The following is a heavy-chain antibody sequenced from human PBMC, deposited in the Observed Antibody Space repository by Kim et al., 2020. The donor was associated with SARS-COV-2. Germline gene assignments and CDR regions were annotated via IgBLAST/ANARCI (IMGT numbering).Heavy chain of an antibody. J-gene: IGHJ6*02. CDR1: GGTLGDYY. Sequence: SETLSLTCGVFGGTLGDYYWSWIRLSPGKGLEWIGEVSRGGIRDYNPSLQTRVTISMDSSKNQVSLRVTSMTSADTAVYYCVRGFRQSYFYALDVWGQGTTVTVSS. V-gene: IGHV4-34*01. CDR2: VSRGGIR. D-gene: IGHD3-10*01. CDR3: VRGFRQSYFYALDV.